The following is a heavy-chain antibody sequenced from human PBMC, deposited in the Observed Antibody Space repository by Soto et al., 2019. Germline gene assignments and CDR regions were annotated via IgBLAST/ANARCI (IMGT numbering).Heavy chain of an antibody. Sequence: SETLSLTCTVSGGSISSYYWSWIRQPPGKGLEWIGYIYYSGSTNYNPSLKSRVTISVDTSKNQFSLKLSSVTAADTAVYYCARVPTRCWFDPWGQGTLVTVSS. V-gene: IGHV4-59*12. J-gene: IGHJ5*02. D-gene: IGHD2-2*01. CDR1: GGSISSYY. CDR2: IYYSGST. CDR3: ARVPTRCWFDP.